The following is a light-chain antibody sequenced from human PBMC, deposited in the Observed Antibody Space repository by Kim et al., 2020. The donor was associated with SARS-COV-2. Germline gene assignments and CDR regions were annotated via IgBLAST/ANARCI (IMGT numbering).Light chain of an antibody. CDR1: TLSREY. CDR3: QSGDTDGISWV. CDR2: KDT. V-gene: IGLV3-25*03. J-gene: IGLJ1*01. Sequence: SYELTQPPSVSVSPGQTARITCSGHTLSREYTYWYRQKPGQAPVLLILKDTERPSGIPERISGSSSGTTVTLTISGVQTEDEADYYCQSGDTDGISWVFGGGTKVTVL.